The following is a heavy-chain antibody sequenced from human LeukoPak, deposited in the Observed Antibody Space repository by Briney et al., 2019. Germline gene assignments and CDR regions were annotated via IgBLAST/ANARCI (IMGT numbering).Heavy chain of an antibody. CDR3: ARGPNYYDSSGYPYYYYGMDV. Sequence: PGRSLRLSCAASGFTFSSYAMHWVRQAPGKGLEWVAVISYDGSNKYYADPVKGRFTISRDNSKNTLYLQMNSLRAEDTAVYYRARGPNYYDSSGYPYYYYGMDVWGQGTTVTVSS. D-gene: IGHD3-22*01. CDR2: ISYDGSNK. V-gene: IGHV3-30-3*01. CDR1: GFTFSSYA. J-gene: IGHJ6*02.